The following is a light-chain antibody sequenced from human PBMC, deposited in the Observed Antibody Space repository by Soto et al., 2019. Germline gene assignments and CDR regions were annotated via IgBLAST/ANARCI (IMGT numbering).Light chain of an antibody. V-gene: IGKV1-5*03. CDR3: QQYNSYPFT. CDR2: KAS. Sequence: DIQMTQSPSTLSASIGDRVTITCRASQSVSSWLAWYQQKPGEAPKFLIYKASSLEIGVPSRFSGSGSGTEFTLTISSLHPDDFATYYCQQYNSYPFTFGPGTKVDIK. J-gene: IGKJ3*01. CDR1: QSVSSW.